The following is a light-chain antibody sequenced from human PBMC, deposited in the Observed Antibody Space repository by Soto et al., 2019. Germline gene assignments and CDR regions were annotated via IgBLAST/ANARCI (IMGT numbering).Light chain of an antibody. CDR3: QQYGSSPIT. CDR2: GAS. V-gene: IGKV3-20*01. J-gene: IGKJ5*01. Sequence: EIVLTQSPGTLSLSPGERATLSCRASQSVSSNFLAWYQQKPGQASRLLIYGASSRATGIPDRFSGSGSGTDFTLTISRLEPEDFAVYYCQQYGSSPITFGQGTRLEIK. CDR1: QSVSSNF.